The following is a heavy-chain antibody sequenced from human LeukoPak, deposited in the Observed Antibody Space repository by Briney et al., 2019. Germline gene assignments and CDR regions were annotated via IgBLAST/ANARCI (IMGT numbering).Heavy chain of an antibody. V-gene: IGHV4-4*07. D-gene: IGHD6-19*01. J-gene: IGHJ4*02. CDR3: ARGGIAVAGNGFDY. Sequence: PSETLSLTCTVSGGSISRYYWSWIRQPAGKGLEWIGRIYTSGSTNYNPSLKSRVTMSVDSSKNQFSLRLTSVTAADTAVYYCARGGIAVAGNGFDYWGQGTLVTVSS. CDR1: GGSISRYY. CDR2: IYTSGST.